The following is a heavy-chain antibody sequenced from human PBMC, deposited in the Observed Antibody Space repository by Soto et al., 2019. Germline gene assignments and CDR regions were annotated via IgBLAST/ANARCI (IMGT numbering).Heavy chain of an antibody. J-gene: IGHJ5*02. CDR1: GGSISSSSYY. V-gene: IGHV4-39*01. Sequence: QLQLQESGPGLVKPSETLSLTCTVSGGSISSSSYYWGWIRQPPGKGLEWIGSIYYSGSTYYNPSPKSRVTISVDTSKNPFSLKLSSVTAADTAVYYCASPKIAFYNWLDPWGQGTLVTVSS. CDR3: ASPKIAFYNWLDP. D-gene: IGHD3-3*02. CDR2: IYYSGST.